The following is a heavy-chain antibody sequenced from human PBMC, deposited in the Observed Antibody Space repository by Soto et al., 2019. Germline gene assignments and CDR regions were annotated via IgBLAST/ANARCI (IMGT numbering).Heavy chain of an antibody. CDR3: ARLWETYDDILTGYYPDAFDC. D-gene: IGHD3-9*01. V-gene: IGHV5-51*01. CDR2: IYPGDSDT. Sequence: GESLKISCKGSGYSFTSYWIGWVRQMPGKGLEWMGIIYPGDSDTRYSPSFQGQVTISADKSISTAYLQWSSLKASDTAMYYCARLWETYDDILTGYYPDAFDCWGQGTMVT. J-gene: IGHJ3*01. CDR1: GYSFTSYW.